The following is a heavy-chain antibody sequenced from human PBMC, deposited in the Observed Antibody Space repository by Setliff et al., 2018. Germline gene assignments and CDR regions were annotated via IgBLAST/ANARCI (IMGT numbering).Heavy chain of an antibody. CDR3: ARGRRFGEYWFDP. J-gene: IGHJ5*02. CDR2: INAGNGHT. Sequence: ASVKVSCKASGCTFTNYAMHWVRQAPGQRLEWMGWINAGNGHTKYSQEFQGRVTITRDTSASTAYMELSSLRSEDMAVYYCARGRRFGEYWFDPWGQGTPVTVSS. D-gene: IGHD3-10*01. V-gene: IGHV1-3*03. CDR1: GCTFTNYA.